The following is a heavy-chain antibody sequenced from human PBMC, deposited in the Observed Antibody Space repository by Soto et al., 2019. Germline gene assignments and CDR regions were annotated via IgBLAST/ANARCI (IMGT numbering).Heavy chain of an antibody. D-gene: IGHD6-19*01. CDR2: ISHSGRA. CDR3: ARVGRYTSGWYLDYFDY. V-gene: IGHV4-38-2*01. Sequence: PSETLSLTCGVSGFSIQTSYFWGWIRQPPGKGLEWIGLISHSGRAIPHPSFASRATISLDTTNNAFSLTLKSVTAADTAVYYCARVGRYTSGWYLDYFDYWGQGTVVTVSS. CDR1: GFSIQTSYF. J-gene: IGHJ4*02.